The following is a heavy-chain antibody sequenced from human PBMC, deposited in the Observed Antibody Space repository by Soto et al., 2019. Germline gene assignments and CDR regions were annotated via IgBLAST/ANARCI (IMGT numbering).Heavy chain of an antibody. CDR1: GGSVPSYEDY. CDR3: ATESGSTYGYFDY. Sequence: TLSLXXTXSGGSVPSYEDYWSWSRQSXGKGXXWIGYISNSGSTGYNPSLKTRLSMSVDRSKNQFTLRLTSVTAADTAVYFCATESGSTYGYFDYWGQGTQVTVSS. CDR2: ISNSGST. D-gene: IGHD4-17*01. J-gene: IGHJ4*02. V-gene: IGHV4-30-4*01.